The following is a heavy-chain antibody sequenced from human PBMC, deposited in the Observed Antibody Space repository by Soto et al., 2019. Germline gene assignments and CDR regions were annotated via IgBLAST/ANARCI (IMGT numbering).Heavy chain of an antibody. CDR2: ITDSGTGT. J-gene: IGHJ4*02. D-gene: IGHD6-13*01. Sequence: EVHLLESGGGLVHPGESLRLSCGASGFTFSSCVMTWVRQAPGKGLEWVSCITDSGTGTYYADSVKGRFTISRDNSKNTMYLKMNNLRAEDTGVYYCAKGLINGRWYAEDWGQGTPVTVSS. CDR1: GFTFSSCV. V-gene: IGHV3-23*01. CDR3: AKGLINGRWYAED.